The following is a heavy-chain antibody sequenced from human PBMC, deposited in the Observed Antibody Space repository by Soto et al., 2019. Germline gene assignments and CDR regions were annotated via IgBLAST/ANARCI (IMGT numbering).Heavy chain of an antibody. J-gene: IGHJ6*02. CDR1: GGTFSSYA. D-gene: IGHD5-18*01. Sequence: QVQLVQSGAEVKKPGSSVKVSCKASGGTFSSYAISWVRQAPGQGLEWMGGIIPIFGTANYAQKFQGRVTITADDSTSTAYMELSSLRSEDTAVYYCARDKDTAMAVYYYYGMDVWGQGTTVTVSS. V-gene: IGHV1-69*12. CDR2: IIPIFGTA. CDR3: ARDKDTAMAVYYYYGMDV.